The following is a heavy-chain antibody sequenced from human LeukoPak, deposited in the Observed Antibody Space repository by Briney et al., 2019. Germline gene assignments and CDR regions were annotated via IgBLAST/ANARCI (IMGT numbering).Heavy chain of an antibody. J-gene: IGHJ6*02. CDR3: ARAGYSYGYIYYYYGMDV. D-gene: IGHD5-18*01. Sequence: SETLSLTCTVSGGSISSYYWSWIRQPPGKGLEWIGYIYYSGSTNYSPSLKSRVTISVDTSKNQFSLKLSSVTAADTAVYYCARAGYSYGYIYYYYGMDVWGQGTTVTVSS. V-gene: IGHV4-59*01. CDR1: GGSISSYY. CDR2: IYYSGST.